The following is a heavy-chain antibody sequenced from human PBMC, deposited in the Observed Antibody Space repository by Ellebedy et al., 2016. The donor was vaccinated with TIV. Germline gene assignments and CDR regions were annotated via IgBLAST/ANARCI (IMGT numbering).Heavy chain of an antibody. CDR2: ISRIGVST. CDR1: GFPLRNFA. D-gene: IGHD3-22*01. CDR3: AKLDSSGYYYGRFDY. V-gene: IGHV3-23*01. J-gene: IGHJ4*02. Sequence: GGSLRPSCAAPGFPLRNFAMTWVRQAPGKGLEWVSAISRIGVSTNYADSVRGRVTISRDNPKNTLYLQMNSLRADDAAVYYCAKLDSSGYYYGRFDYWGQGTLVTVSS.